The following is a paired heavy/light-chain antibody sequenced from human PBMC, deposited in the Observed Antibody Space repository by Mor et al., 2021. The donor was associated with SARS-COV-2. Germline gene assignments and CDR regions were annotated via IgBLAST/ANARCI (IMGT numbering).Heavy chain of an antibody. CDR3: ARQPYSSSWGTYYYYGMDV. CDR1: GYRFTSYW. D-gene: IGHD6-13*01. CDR2: IYPGDSDT. J-gene: IGHJ6*02. Sequence: EVQLVQSGAEVKKPGESLKISCKGSGYRFTSYWIGWVRQMPGKGLEWMGIIYPGDSDTRYSPSFQGQVTISADKSISTAYLQWTSLKASDTAMYYCARQPYSSSWGTYYYYGMDVWGQGTTVTVSS. V-gene: IGHV5-51*01.
Light chain of an antibody. CDR1: SSDVGGYNY. J-gene: IGLJ2*01. CDR3: SSYTSSSTVV. Sequence: QSALTQPASVSGSPGQSITISCTGTSSDVGGYNYVSWYQQHPGKAPKLMIYDVSNRPSGVSNRFSGSKSDNTASLTISGLQAEDEADYYCSSYTSSSTVVFGGGTKLTVL. CDR2: DVS. V-gene: IGLV2-14*03.